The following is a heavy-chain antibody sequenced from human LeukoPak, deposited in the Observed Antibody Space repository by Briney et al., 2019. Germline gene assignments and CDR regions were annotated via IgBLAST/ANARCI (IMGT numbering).Heavy chain of an antibody. CDR2: IRRGAYGGAA. J-gene: IGHJ4*02. CDR1: GFAFDDFA. V-gene: IGHV3-49*04. D-gene: IGHD1-14*01. CDR3: SRTGLVDFDY. Sequence: GQSLRLSCTTSGFAFDDFAMSWVRQPAGKGLEWVGFIRRGAYGGAAEYAASVKGRFIISSDDSKGIAYLQMNSLKTEDTAVYYCSRTGLVDFDYWGQGSRVIVSP.